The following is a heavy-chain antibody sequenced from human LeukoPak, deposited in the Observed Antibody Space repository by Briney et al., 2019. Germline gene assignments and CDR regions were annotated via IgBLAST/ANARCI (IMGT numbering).Heavy chain of an antibody. D-gene: IGHD3-10*01. CDR3: AKVTITMVRGVHDY. CDR2: ISPSGGST. V-gene: IGHV1-46*01. J-gene: IGHJ4*02. CDR1: GYTFTSNY. Sequence: GASVKVSCKAFGYTFTSNYMHWVRQAPGQGPEWMGVISPSGGSTTYAQKFQGRVTLTRDMSTSTDYLELSSLRAEDTAVYYCAKVTITMVRGVHDYWGQGTLVTVSS.